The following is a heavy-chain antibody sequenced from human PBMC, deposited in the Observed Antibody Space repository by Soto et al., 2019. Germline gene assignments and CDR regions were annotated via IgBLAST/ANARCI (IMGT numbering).Heavy chain of an antibody. D-gene: IGHD1-26*01. CDR2: ISSGGGSP. CDR1: GFTFSDYA. V-gene: IGHV3-23*01. J-gene: IGHJ4*02. CDR3: AKGDGRIVPRHFDD. Sequence: QLLESGGGLVQPGGSLRLSCAASGFTFSDYAMSWVRQAPGKGLEWVSSISSGGGSPYYADSVKGRFTISRNNSKNTLFLQMNNLRAEDMAIYYCAKGDGRIVPRHFDDWGQGTLVTVAS.